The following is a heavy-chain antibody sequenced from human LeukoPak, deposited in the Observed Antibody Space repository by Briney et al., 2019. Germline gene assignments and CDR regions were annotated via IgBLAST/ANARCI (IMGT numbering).Heavy chain of an antibody. V-gene: IGHV4-4*02. CDR3: AREGAAGTGGAFDI. D-gene: IGHD6-13*01. Sequence: GTLSLTCAFSGGCISSSNWWRWVRQPPGKGLEWIGEIYHSGSTNYNPSLKSRVTISVDKSKNQFSLKLSSVTAADTAVYYCAREGAAGTGGAFDIWGQGTMVTVSS. CDR1: GGCISSSNW. CDR2: IYHSGST. J-gene: IGHJ3*02.